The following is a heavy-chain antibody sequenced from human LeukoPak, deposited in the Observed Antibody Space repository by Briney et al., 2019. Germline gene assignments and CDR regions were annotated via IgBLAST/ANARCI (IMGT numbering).Heavy chain of an antibody. D-gene: IGHD2-8*02. CDR1: GGSISSSYW. Sequence: SGTLSLTCAVSGGSISSSYWWTWVRQPPGKGLEWIGYVYSSGNTNYNPSLKSRVIISVDTSKNQFSLKLSSVTAADTAVYYCARGGVLLGIDYWGQGTLVTVSS. CDR2: VYSSGNT. V-gene: IGHV4-4*02. CDR3: ARGGVLLGIDY. J-gene: IGHJ4*02.